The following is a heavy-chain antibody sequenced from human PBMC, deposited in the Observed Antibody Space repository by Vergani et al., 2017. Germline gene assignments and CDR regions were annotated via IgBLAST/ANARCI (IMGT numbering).Heavy chain of an antibody. CDR3: ARDRRYYYDSSGYDY. J-gene: IGHJ4*02. CDR1: GFTVSSNY. D-gene: IGHD3-22*01. V-gene: IGHV3-53*01. Sequence: EVQLVESGGGLIQPGGSLRLSCAASGFTVSSNYMSWVRQAPGKGLEWVSVIYSGGSTYYADSVKGRFTISRDNSKNTLYLQMNSLRAEDTAVYYCARDRRYYYDSSGYDYWGQGTLVTVSS. CDR2: IYSGGST.